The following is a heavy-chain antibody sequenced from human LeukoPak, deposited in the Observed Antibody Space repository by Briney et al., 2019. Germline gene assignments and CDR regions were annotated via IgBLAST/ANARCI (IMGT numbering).Heavy chain of an antibody. CDR1: GFIFSNYA. V-gene: IGHV3-23*01. D-gene: IGHD3-9*01. Sequence: PGGSLRLSCAASGFIFSNYAMSWARQAPGKGLEWVSAIVGSGANTYYADSVKGRLTISRDNPRNTLYLQMNSLRAEDTAVYYCAKWGDYDVLTGYYDPDNWGQGTLVTVSS. J-gene: IGHJ4*02. CDR3: AKWGDYDVLTGYYDPDN. CDR2: IVGSGANT.